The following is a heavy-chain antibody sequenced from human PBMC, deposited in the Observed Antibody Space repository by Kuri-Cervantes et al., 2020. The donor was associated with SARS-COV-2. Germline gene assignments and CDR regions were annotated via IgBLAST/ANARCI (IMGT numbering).Heavy chain of an antibody. D-gene: IGHD3-16*01. V-gene: IGHV4-59*12. CDR1: GGSSSSYY. J-gene: IGHJ4*02. CDR3: VRAADTVTYGYFGY. CDR2: IYYSGST. Sequence: LRLSCHVSGGSSSSYYWSWIRQLPGKGLGWIVYIYYSGSTYNNPSLKSCVTISVDTSKNLFSLKLSSVTAADTVVYYCVRAADTVTYGYFGYWGQGTLVTVSS.